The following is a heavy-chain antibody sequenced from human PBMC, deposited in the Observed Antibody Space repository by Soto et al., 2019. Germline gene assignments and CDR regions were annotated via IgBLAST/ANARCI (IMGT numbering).Heavy chain of an antibody. V-gene: IGHV4-39*07. D-gene: IGHD5-18*01. J-gene: IGHJ4*02. CDR3: ARRYGTCFDY. Sequence: PSETLSLTCTVSGGSISSYYWVWIRQPPGKGLEWIGTSYYSGSTYYNPSLKRRVTISVDTSKNQFSLKLSSVTAADTAVYYCARRYGTCFDYWGQGTLVTVSS. CDR1: GGSISSYY. CDR2: SYYSGST.